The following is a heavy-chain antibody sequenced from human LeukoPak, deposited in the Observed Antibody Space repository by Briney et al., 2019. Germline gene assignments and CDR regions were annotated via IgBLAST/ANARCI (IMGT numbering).Heavy chain of an antibody. Sequence: GGSLRLSCAASGFTFSTYSMNWVRQAPGKGLQWVSSISSSGSYIYYADSVEGRFAISRDSAKNSLYLQMSSLRAEDTAVYYCARDYYGDYGLDYWGQGTLVTVSS. J-gene: IGHJ4*02. V-gene: IGHV3-21*01. CDR3: ARDYYGDYGLDY. CDR1: GFTFSTYS. D-gene: IGHD4-17*01. CDR2: ISSSGSYI.